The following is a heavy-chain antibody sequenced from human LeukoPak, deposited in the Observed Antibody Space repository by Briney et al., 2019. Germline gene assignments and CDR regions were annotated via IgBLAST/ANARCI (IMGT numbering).Heavy chain of an antibody. CDR1: GYTFTSYG. Sequence: ASVKVSCKASGYTFTSYGISWVRQAPGQGLEWMGWISAYNGNTNYAQKLQGRVTMTTDTSTSTAYMELRSLRSDDTAVYYCARWSGLWFGEFSTSNYYYYMDVWGKGTTVTVSS. V-gene: IGHV1-18*01. CDR3: ARWSGLWFGEFSTSNYYYYMDV. D-gene: IGHD3-10*01. CDR2: ISAYNGNT. J-gene: IGHJ6*03.